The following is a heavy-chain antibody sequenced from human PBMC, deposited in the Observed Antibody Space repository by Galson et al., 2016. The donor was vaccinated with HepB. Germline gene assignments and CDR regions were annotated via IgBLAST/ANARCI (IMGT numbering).Heavy chain of an antibody. CDR2: MSHDGSHI. D-gene: IGHD6-19*01. CDR1: GSTFSNYG. CDR3: AKDHGNRWLNNWFDP. V-gene: IGHV3-30*18. Sequence: SLRLSCAASGSTFSNYGMHWIHQAPGKGLEWVAVMSHDGSHIFYVDSVKGRFSISRDNSKNTLYLQMNSLRDEDTAVYYCAKDHGNRWLNNWFDPWGQGTLVTVSS. J-gene: IGHJ5*02.